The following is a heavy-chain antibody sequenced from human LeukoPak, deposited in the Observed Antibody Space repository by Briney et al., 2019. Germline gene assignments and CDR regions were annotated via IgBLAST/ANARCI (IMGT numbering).Heavy chain of an antibody. V-gene: IGHV1-18*01. CDR2: ISAYNGNT. CDR1: GYTFTSYG. Sequence: ASVKASCKASGYTFTSYGISWVRQAPGQGLEWMGWISAYNGNTNYAQKLQGRVTMTTDTSTSTAYMELRSLRSDDTAVYYCARAAPYYYYMDVWGKGTTVTVSS. J-gene: IGHJ6*03. CDR3: ARAAPYYYYMDV.